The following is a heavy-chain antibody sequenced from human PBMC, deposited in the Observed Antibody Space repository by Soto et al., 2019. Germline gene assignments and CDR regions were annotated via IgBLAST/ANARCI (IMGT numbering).Heavy chain of an antibody. CDR1: GGSISSYY. CDR2: IYTSGST. Sequence: SETLSLTCTVSGGSISSYYWSWIRQPAGKGLEWIGRIYTSGSTNYNPSLKSRVTMSVDKSNNQFSLRLSSVTAADTAVFYCAGASYSDGSGYYYFDYWGQGTLVTVSS. V-gene: IGHV4-4*07. J-gene: IGHJ4*02. D-gene: IGHD3-22*01. CDR3: AGASYSDGSGYYYFDY.